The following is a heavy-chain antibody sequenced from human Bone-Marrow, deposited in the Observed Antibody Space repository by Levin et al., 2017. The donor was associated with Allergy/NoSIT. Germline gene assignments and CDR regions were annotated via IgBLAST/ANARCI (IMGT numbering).Heavy chain of an antibody. Sequence: SETLSLTCTVSGGSISSSSYYWGWIRQPPGKGLEWIGNIYYRGRTYYNSSLTSRVTISMDTSKNQFSLKVSSVTAADTAVYYCARTNYGDNLNWFDPWGQGTLVTVSS. D-gene: IGHD4-17*01. V-gene: IGHV4-39*07. CDR2: IYYRGRT. J-gene: IGHJ5*02. CDR3: ARTNYGDNLNWFDP. CDR1: GGSISSSSYY.